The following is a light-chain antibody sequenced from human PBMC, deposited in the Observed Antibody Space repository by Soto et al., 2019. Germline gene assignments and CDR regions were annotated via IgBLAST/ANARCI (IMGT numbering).Light chain of an antibody. CDR2: GAS. V-gene: IGKV3-20*01. Sequence: EIVLTQSPGTLSLSPGERATLSCRASQSVSSSYLAWYQQKPRQAPRLLIYGASSRATGIPDRFSGSGSGTDFTLTISRLEPEDVAVYYCQQYGSSPRHTFGQGTKLEIK. CDR1: QSVSSSY. J-gene: IGKJ2*01. CDR3: QQYGSSPRHT.